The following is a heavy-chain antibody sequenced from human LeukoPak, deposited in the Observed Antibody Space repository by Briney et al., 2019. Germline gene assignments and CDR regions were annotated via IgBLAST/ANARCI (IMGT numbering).Heavy chain of an antibody. CDR2: IYYSGST. CDR3: ARGIYDSSGYYALGY. CDR1: GGSISSGGYY. Sequence: SETLSLTCTVSGGSISSGGYYWSWIRQHPGKGLEWIGYIYYSGSTYYSPSLKSRLTISVDTSKNQFSLKLSSVTAADTAAYYCARGIYDSSGYYALGYWGQGTLVTVSS. V-gene: IGHV4-31*03. J-gene: IGHJ4*02. D-gene: IGHD3-22*01.